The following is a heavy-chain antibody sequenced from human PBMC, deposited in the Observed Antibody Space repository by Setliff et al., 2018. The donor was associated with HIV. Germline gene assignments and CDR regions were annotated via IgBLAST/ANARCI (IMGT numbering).Heavy chain of an antibody. Sequence: SETLSLTCKVSGAPISSYYWNWIRQPPGKGLEWIGYIYNSGYTNYKPSLKSRVTISLDTSKNQFSLNLRSVTAAYTAVYYCARGDGYRGNDAYYDSGMDVWGQGITVTVSS. CDR1: GAPISSYY. J-gene: IGHJ6*02. D-gene: IGHD5-12*01. V-gene: IGHV4-59*01. CDR3: ARGDGYRGNDAYYDSGMDV. CDR2: IYNSGYT.